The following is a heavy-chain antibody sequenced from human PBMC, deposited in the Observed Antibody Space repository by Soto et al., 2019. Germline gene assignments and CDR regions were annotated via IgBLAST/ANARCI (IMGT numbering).Heavy chain of an antibody. CDR3: ARATGTLRSRNCDY. CDR2: IYHSGST. D-gene: IGHD1-1*01. Sequence: QVQLQESGPKLVKPSQTLSLTCSVSGGSISTVGHYWTWIRQPPGKALEWIGSIYHSGSTYYSKSLRSRLTMSVDTSKSQFALRLSSVTAAETAVYYCARATGTLRSRNCDYWGQGSLVTVSS. V-gene: IGHV4-31*03. J-gene: IGHJ4*02. CDR1: GGSISTVGHY.